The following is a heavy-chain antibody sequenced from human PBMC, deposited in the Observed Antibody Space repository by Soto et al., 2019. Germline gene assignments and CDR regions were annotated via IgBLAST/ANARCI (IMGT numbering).Heavy chain of an antibody. J-gene: IGHJ4*02. D-gene: IGHD5-18*01. CDR1: GGTFSSYA. CDR2: IIPIFGTA. CDR3: AGETRGYSYGYDY. Sequence: SVKVSCKASGGTFSSYAISWVRQAPGQGLEWMGGIIPIFGTANYAQKFQGRVTITADESTSTAYMELSSLRSEDTAVYYCAGETRGYSYGYDYWGQGTLVTVSS. V-gene: IGHV1-69*13.